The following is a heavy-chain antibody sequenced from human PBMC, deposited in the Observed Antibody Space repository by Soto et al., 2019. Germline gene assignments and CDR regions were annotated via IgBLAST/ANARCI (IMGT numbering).Heavy chain of an antibody. CDR2: ITLGGST. D-gene: IGHD5-18*01. V-gene: IGHV4-34*01. J-gene: IGHJ4*02. CDR1: GGSFSANH. CDR3: ARDGSYGSFDY. Sequence: SETLSLTCAISGGSFSANHWSWIRQSPGQGLEWIGEITLGGSTNYSPSLKSRVSISVDEGKKQFSLEMTSVTAADTAVYYCARDGSYGSFDYWGQGTLVTVSS.